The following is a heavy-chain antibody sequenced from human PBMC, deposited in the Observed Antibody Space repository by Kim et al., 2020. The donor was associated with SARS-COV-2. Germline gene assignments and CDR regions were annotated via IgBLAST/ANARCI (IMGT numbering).Heavy chain of an antibody. D-gene: IGHD2-2*01. CDR1: GYTFTSYY. CDR2: INPSGGST. Sequence: ASVKVSFKASGYTFTSYYMHWVRQAPGQGLEWMGLINPSGGSTSYAQKFQGRVTMTRDTSTSTVYMELSSLRSEATAVYYCARDRVVVPAAHLTSLYYYYGMDVWSQGTTVTVSS. CDR3: ARDRVVVPAAHLTSLYYYYGMDV. V-gene: IGHV1-46*01. J-gene: IGHJ6*02.